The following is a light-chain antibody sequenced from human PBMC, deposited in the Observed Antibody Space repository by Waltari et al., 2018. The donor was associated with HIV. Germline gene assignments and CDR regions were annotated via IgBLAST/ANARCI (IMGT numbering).Light chain of an antibody. V-gene: IGKV3-20*01. CDR2: GES. Sequence: EIVLTQSPDILSLSPGERATLSCRASQSIRSGYLARYQHKPGQAPRLLIYGESSRATGIPDRFSGSGSGTDFTLSINRLEAEDFAVYFCQQFYRPPYAFGQGTKLEIK. J-gene: IGKJ2*01. CDR3: QQFYRPPYA. CDR1: QSIRSGY.